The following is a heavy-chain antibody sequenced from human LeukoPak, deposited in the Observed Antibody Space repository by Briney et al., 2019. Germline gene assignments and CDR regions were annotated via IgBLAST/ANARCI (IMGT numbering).Heavy chain of an antibody. CDR2: ISGSGGST. Sequence: PGGSLRLSCAASGFTFSSYGMSWGRQAPGKGLEWVSAISGSGGSTYYADSVKGRFTISRDNSKNTLYLKMNSLRAEDTAVYSCAKVGLWFGDYYYYYMDVWGKGTTVTISS. J-gene: IGHJ6*03. CDR3: AKVGLWFGDYYYYYMDV. CDR1: GFTFSSYG. V-gene: IGHV3-23*01. D-gene: IGHD3-10*01.